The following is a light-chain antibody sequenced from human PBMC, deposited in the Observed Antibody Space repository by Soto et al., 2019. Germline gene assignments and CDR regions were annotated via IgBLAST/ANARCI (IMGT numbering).Light chain of an antibody. V-gene: IGLV1-40*03. CDR2: DSN. CDR1: SSNIGAGRD. J-gene: IGLJ1*01. CDR3: QSYGTSLSGLYV. Sequence: QAVVTQPPSVSGAPGQRVPISCTGSSSNIGAGRDVHWYRQLPGAAPKFLISDSNHRPSGVPDRFSVSKSGASASLAITGLRAEDEGDYFCQSYGTSLSGLYVFGTGTKVTVL.